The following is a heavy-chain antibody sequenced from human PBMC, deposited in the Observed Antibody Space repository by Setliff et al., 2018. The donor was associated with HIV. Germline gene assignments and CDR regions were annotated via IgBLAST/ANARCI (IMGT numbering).Heavy chain of an antibody. Sequence: ASVKVSCKASGDTITNYGLSWVRQTPGQGLEWMGWISPHSGNSDCAEKFQDRVTMTVDTATNTAYMELSSLRSEDTAVYYCAGSGYYYYMDVWGKGTTVTV. CDR1: GDTITNYG. CDR2: ISPHSGNS. V-gene: IGHV1-18*01. CDR3: AGSGYYYYMDV. D-gene: IGHD3-10*01. J-gene: IGHJ6*03.